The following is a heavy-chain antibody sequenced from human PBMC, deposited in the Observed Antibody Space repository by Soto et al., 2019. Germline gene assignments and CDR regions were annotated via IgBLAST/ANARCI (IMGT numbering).Heavy chain of an antibody. Sequence: PGGSLRLSCAASGFTFSSYGMHWVRQAPGKGLEWVAVIWYDGSNKYYADSVKGRFTISRDNSKNTLYLQMNSLRAEDTAVYYCARDSCSSTSCYIAAFDIWGQGTIVTVSS. CDR1: GFTFSSYG. CDR2: IWYDGSNK. D-gene: IGHD2-2*02. V-gene: IGHV3-33*01. J-gene: IGHJ3*02. CDR3: ARDSCSSTSCYIAAFDI.